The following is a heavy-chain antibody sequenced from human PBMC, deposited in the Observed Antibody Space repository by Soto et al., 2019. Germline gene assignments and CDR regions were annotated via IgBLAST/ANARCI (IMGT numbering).Heavy chain of an antibody. CDR2: ISSSSSTI. D-gene: IGHD1-7*01. J-gene: IGHJ4*02. V-gene: IGHV3-48*01. CDR1: GFTFSSYS. Sequence: PGGSLRLSCAASGFTFSSYSMNWVRQAPGKGLEWVSYISSSSSTIYYADSVKGRFTISRDNAKNSLYLQMNSLRAEDTAVYYCARLPPITGPTIEYWGQGTLVTVSS. CDR3: ARLPPITGPTIEY.